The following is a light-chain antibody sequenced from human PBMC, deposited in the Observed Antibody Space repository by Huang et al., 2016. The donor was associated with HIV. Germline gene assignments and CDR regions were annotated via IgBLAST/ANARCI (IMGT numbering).Light chain of an antibody. V-gene: IGKV1-27*01. J-gene: IGKJ1*01. CDR2: VAS. CDR3: QKYDSAPRT. CDR1: QVIGKS. Sequence: DIQMTQSPSSLSAFVGDTVTITCRASQVIGKSLAWYQKKPGRPPNLLIYVASTLQSGVPSRFSGSGSGTDFTLTISNLQTEDVATYYCQKYDSAPRTFGQGTRV.